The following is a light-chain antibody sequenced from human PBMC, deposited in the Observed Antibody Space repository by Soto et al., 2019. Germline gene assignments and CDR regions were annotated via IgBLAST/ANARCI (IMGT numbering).Light chain of an antibody. CDR3: SSYTSSSTLV. Sequence: QSVLTQPPSASGTPGQRVTISCSGATSNIGSNYVYWYQHLPGTAPKLLIYTDNERPSGVPDRFSGSKSGTSASLAISGLRAEDEAEYYCSSYTSSSTLVFGGGTKLTVL. CDR1: TSNIGSNY. J-gene: IGLJ3*02. CDR2: TDN. V-gene: IGLV1-47*02.